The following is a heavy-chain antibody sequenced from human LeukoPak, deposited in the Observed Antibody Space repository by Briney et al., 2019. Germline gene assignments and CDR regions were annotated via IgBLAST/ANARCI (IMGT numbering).Heavy chain of an antibody. D-gene: IGHD1-26*01. J-gene: IGHJ4*02. CDR3: AKDIGVGGSYDY. CDR2: ISWDGGST. CDR1: GFTFDDYT. V-gene: IGHV3-43*01. Sequence: PGGSLRLSCAASGFTFDDYTMHWVRQAPGKGLEWVSLISWDGGSTYYADSVKGRFTISRDNSKNSLYLQMNSLRTEDTALYYCAKDIGVGGSYDYWGQGTLVTVSS.